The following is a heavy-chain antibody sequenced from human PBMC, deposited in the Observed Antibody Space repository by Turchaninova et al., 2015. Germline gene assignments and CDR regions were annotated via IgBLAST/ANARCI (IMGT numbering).Heavy chain of an antibody. Sequence: QVQLVQSGAEVKKPGASVKVSCKASGYTFTDYYMHWGRQAPGQGLEWMGRINPNIVDTSISTAYMELSRVRSDDTAVYYCARGSGTHDNAFDIWGQGTMVTVSS. J-gene: IGHJ3*02. CDR3: ARGSGTHDNAFDI. D-gene: IGHD3-10*01. CDR2: INPNIV. CDR1: GYTFTDYY. V-gene: IGHV1-2*06.